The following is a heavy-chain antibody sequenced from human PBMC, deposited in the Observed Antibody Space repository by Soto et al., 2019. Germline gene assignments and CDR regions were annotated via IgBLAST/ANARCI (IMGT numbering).Heavy chain of an antibody. CDR3: ARILAAVNWFDP. J-gene: IGHJ5*02. CDR2: INHSGST. D-gene: IGHD6-13*01. CDR1: GGSFSGYY. Sequence: QVQLQQWGAGLLKPSETLSLTCAVYGGSFSGYYWSWIRQPPGKGLEWIGEINHSGSTNYNPSLKSRVTISVDTSKNQFSLKLSSVTAADTAVYYCARILAAVNWFDPWGQGTLVTVSS. V-gene: IGHV4-34*01.